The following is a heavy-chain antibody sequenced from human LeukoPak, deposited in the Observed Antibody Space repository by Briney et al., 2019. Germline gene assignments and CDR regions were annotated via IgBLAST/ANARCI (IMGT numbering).Heavy chain of an antibody. J-gene: IGHJ4*02. V-gene: IGHV1-69*01. Sequence: ASVKVSCKASGGTFSSYAISWVRQAPGLGLEWMGGIIPIFGTANYAQKFQGRVTITADESTSTAYMELSSLRSEDTAVYYCARDKALYGGTEPNFDYWGQGTLVTVSS. CDR3: ARDKALYGGTEPNFDY. CDR1: GGTFSSYA. D-gene: IGHD4-23*01. CDR2: IIPIFGTA.